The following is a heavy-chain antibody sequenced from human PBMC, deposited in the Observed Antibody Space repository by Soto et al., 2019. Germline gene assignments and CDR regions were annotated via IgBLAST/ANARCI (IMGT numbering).Heavy chain of an antibody. D-gene: IGHD6-13*01. Sequence: ASVKVSCKASGGYFTAYDINWVRQASGQGLEWMGWMNPINGAAGSARRFQGRISMTRNTATGTAYLELTSLRSDDSAVYYCGRGPSPRAPAGGTPYYYAMDVWGKGTTVTVSS. CDR2: MNPINGAA. CDR1: GGYFTAYD. CDR3: GRGPSPRAPAGGTPYYYAMDV. J-gene: IGHJ6*04. V-gene: IGHV1-8*02.